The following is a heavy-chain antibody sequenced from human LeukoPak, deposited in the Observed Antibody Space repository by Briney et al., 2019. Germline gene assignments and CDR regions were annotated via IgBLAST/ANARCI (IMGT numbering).Heavy chain of an antibody. Sequence: PGGSLRLSCAASGFTDSRNYMSWVRRATGKGLEGGSIIYSGGSTLYADSVKGRFNISRDNSKNTPYLPMNRLRAEDTGVFYFARAQETTSDFDAFDIWGQGTMVTVSS. D-gene: IGHD4-17*01. V-gene: IGHV3-66*01. CDR3: ARAQETTSDFDAFDI. CDR1: GFTDSRNY. J-gene: IGHJ3*02. CDR2: IYSGGST.